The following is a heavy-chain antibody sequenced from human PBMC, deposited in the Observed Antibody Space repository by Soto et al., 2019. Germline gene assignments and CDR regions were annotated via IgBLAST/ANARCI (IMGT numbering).Heavy chain of an antibody. CDR1: GFSFSNYW. CDR2: IKEDGSQY. D-gene: IGHD3-10*01. J-gene: IGHJ4*02. V-gene: IGHV3-7*04. CDR3: ASETHYYAA. Sequence: EMQLVDSGGGLVQPGDSLRLSCAASGFSFSNYWMAWVRQAPGKGLEWVANIKEDGSQYTYVDSVKGRFTISRANAKNSLYLPMNSLRAEDTAVYYCASETHYYAAWGQGTLVTVSS.